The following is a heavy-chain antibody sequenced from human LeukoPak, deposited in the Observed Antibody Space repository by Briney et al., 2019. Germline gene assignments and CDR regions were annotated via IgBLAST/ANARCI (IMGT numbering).Heavy chain of an antibody. CDR1: GGSFSGYY. Sequence: SETLSLTCAVYGGSFSGYYWSWIRQPPGKGLEWIGEINHSGSTNYNPSLKSRVTISVDTSKNQFSLKLSSVTAADTAVYYCARGRASSRPRGGGYYYFDYWGQGTLVIVSS. V-gene: IGHV4-34*01. CDR2: INHSGST. J-gene: IGHJ4*02. CDR3: ARGRASSRPRGGGYYYFDY. D-gene: IGHD2/OR15-2a*01.